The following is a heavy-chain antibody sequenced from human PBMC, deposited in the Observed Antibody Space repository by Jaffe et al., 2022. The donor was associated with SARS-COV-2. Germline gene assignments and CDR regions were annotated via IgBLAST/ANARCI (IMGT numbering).Heavy chain of an antibody. J-gene: IGHJ6*02. V-gene: IGHV3-23*01. Sequence: EVQLLESGGGLVQPGGSLRLSCAASGFTFSSYAMSWVRQAPGKGLEWVSAISGSGGSTYYADSVKGRFTISRDNSKNTLYLQMNSLRAEDTAVYYCAKGTAVVVAATSLYYYGMDVWGQGTTVTVSS. CDR2: ISGSGGST. CDR3: AKGTAVVVAATSLYYYGMDV. D-gene: IGHD2-15*01. CDR1: GFTFSSYA.